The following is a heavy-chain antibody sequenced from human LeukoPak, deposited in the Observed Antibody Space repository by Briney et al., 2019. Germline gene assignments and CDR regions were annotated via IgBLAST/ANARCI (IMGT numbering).Heavy chain of an antibody. Sequence: GGSLRLSCAASGFTFSRYSMHWVRQAPGKGLEWVSSISSSSTYIYYADSVRGRFTISRDNAKNSLYLQMNSLRAEDTAVYYCAREGEPDAFDIWGQGTMVTVSS. CDR1: GFTFSRYS. CDR2: ISSSSTYI. J-gene: IGHJ3*02. V-gene: IGHV3-21*01. D-gene: IGHD1-14*01. CDR3: AREGEPDAFDI.